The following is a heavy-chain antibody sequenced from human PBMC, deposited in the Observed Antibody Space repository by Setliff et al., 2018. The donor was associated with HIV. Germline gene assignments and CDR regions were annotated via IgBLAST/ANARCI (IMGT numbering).Heavy chain of an antibody. Sequence: SETLSLTCTVSGGSIIDSRYFWVWIRQPPGKGLEWIGSVYYSGITYYSSSLKSRVTVSVDTSRIQFSLKLTSVTAADTAVYKCVRHVWSDDFLVPGWFDSWSQGTLGTVSS. CDR3: VRHVWSDDFLVPGWFDS. J-gene: IGHJ5*01. V-gene: IGHV4-39*01. CDR1: GGSIIDSRYF. CDR2: VYYSGIT. D-gene: IGHD3-3*01.